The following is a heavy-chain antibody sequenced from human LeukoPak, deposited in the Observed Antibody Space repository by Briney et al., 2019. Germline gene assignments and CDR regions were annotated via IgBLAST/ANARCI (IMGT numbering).Heavy chain of an antibody. CDR1: GFTFSSYA. V-gene: IGHV3-23*01. Sequence: GGSLRLSCAASGFTFSSYAMSWVRQAPGKGLEWVSAISGSGGSTYYADSVKGRFTISRDNSKNTLYLQMNSLRAEDTAVYYCAKSPNLEDYGDHVYFDYWGQGTLVTVSS. CDR3: AKSPNLEDYGDHVYFDY. CDR2: ISGSGGST. J-gene: IGHJ4*02. D-gene: IGHD4-17*01.